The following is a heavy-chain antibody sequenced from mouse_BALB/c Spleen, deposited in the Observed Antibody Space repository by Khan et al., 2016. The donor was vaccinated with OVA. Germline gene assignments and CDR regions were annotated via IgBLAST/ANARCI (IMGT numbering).Heavy chain of an antibody. Sequence: VQLQQSGPELVKPGASVKMSCKASGYTLTNYVLHWVKQKPGQGIEWSGSINPYNGGTKYNEKFKGKATLVSATSSITAYKELSCLTSEDSAVYYWSRVNWQSYYFDYWGQGTTLTLSS. CDR1: GYTLTNYV. V-gene: IGHV1S136*01. CDR2: INPYNGGT. CDR3: SRVNWQSYYFDY. D-gene: IGHD4-1*01. J-gene: IGHJ2*01.